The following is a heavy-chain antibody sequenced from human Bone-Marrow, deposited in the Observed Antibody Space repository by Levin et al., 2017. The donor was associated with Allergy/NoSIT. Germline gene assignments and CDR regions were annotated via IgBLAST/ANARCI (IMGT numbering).Heavy chain of an antibody. CDR2: ISSSSSYT. J-gene: IGHJ3*02. Sequence: GGSLRLSCAASGFIFSDYYMSWIRQAPGKGLEWISYISSSSSYTYSSFSFPFRITISRDNAKNSLFLQMNSLRAEDTAVYYCARNAWPNDAFDIWGQGTMVTVSS. CDR3: ARNAWPNDAFDI. V-gene: IGHV3-11*03. CDR1: GFIFSDYY. D-gene: IGHD5-12*01.